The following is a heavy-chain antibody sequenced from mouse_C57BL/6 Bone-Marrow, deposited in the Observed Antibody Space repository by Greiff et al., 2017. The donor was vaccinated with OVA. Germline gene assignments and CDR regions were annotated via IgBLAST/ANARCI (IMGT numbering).Heavy chain of an antibody. CDR1: GYTFTSYW. CDR2: INPSRGYP. Sequence: VTLVESGAELAKPGASVKLSCKASGYTFTSYWMHWVKQGPGQGLEWIGYINPSRGYPKSNQKFKDNATFTSDKSSSTAYLPLSSLTYEDSSVYYCARLGGNGGVYYAMDYWGQGTSVTVAS. V-gene: IGHV1-7*01. J-gene: IGHJ4*01. CDR3: ARLGGNGGVYYAMDY.